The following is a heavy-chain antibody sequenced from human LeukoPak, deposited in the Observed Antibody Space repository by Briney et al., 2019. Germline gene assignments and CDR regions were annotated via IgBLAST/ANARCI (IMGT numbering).Heavy chain of an antibody. Sequence: PGGSLRLSCAASGCTIDNYAMNWVRQVPGKGLEWISLISWNSGTIGYADSVKGRFTISRDNANNFLYLQMNSMRAEDTALYYCARAYKDRSLAGKKEFFQHWGQGTLVTVSS. V-gene: IGHV3-9*01. CDR1: GCTIDNYA. CDR3: ARAYKDRSLAGKKEFFQH. D-gene: IGHD6-19*01. J-gene: IGHJ1*01. CDR2: ISWNSGTI.